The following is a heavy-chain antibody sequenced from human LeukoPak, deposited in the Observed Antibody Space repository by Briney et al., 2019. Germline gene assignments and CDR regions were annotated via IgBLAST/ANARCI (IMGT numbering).Heavy chain of an antibody. Sequence: PSETLSLTCTVSGGSISSSSYYWGWIRQPPGKGPEWIGSIYYSGSTYYNPSLKSRVTISVDTSKNQFSLKLSSVTAADTAVYYCASYDFWSGYGHYWGQGTLVTVSS. D-gene: IGHD3-3*01. CDR3: ASYDFWSGYGHY. J-gene: IGHJ4*02. CDR2: IYYSGST. CDR1: GGSISSSSYY. V-gene: IGHV4-39*07.